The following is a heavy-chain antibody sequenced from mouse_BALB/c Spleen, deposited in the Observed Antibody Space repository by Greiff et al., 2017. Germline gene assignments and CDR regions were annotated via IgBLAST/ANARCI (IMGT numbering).Heavy chain of an antibody. Sequence: EVKLVESGPGLVKPSQSLSLTCTVTGYSITSDYAWNWIRQFPGNKLEWMGYISYSGSTSYNPSLKSRISITRDTSKNQFFLQLNSVTTEDTATYYCARYYYGSSYQYYFDYWGQGTTLTVSS. D-gene: IGHD1-1*01. J-gene: IGHJ2*01. CDR1: GYSITSDYA. V-gene: IGHV3-2*02. CDR2: ISYSGST. CDR3: ARYYYGSSYQYYFDY.